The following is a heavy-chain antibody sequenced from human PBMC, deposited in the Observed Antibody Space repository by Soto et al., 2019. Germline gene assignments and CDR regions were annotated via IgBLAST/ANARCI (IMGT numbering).Heavy chain of an antibody. CDR1: GFTFSSYG. J-gene: IGHJ5*02. V-gene: IGHV3-30*18. D-gene: IGHD2-15*01. CDR2: ISYDGSNK. Sequence: PGGSLRLSCAASGFTFSSYGMHWVRQAPGKGLEWVAVISYDGSNKYYADSVKGRFTISRDNSKNTLYLQMNSLRAEDTAVYYCAKDYYVSGGGEGNWFNPWGQGTLVTVS. CDR3: AKDYYVSGGGEGNWFNP.